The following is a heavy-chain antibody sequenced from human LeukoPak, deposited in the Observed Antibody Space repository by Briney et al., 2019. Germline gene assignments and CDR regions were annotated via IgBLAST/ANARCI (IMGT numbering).Heavy chain of an antibody. J-gene: IGHJ6*03. V-gene: IGHV3-48*01. Sequence: GSLRLSWAASGLIFSRYDMNWVRQAPGKDLEWISYISSSSSTIHYADSVKGRFTISRDNAKNSVYLQMNSLRAEDTAVYYCARIGVYSYGRGNYYYYMDVWGDGTTVTVSS. CDR3: ARIGVYSYGRGNYYYYMDV. CDR1: GLIFSRYD. CDR2: ISSSSSTI. D-gene: IGHD5-18*01.